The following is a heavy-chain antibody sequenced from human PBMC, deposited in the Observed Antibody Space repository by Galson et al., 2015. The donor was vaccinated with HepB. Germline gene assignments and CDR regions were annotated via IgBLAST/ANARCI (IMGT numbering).Heavy chain of an antibody. J-gene: IGHJ2*01. D-gene: IGHD5-24*01. Sequence: SLRLSCAVSGFTFSSYAMSWVRQAPGKGLEWVSSISGSGGRTYYADSVKGRFTISRDNSKNTVYQQMNNLRVEDTGVYYCARDAPIGHWYFDLWGRGTLVTVSS. V-gene: IGHV3-23*01. CDR1: GFTFSSYA. CDR2: ISGSGGRT. CDR3: ARDAPIGHWYFDL.